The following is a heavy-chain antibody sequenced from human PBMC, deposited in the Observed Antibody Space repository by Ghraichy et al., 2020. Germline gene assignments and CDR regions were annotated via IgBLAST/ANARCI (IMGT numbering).Heavy chain of an antibody. D-gene: IGHD6-13*01. CDR2: ISGSGGRT. V-gene: IGHV3-23*01. CDR3: AARPEYSSSFFGF. Sequence: GGSLRLSCAASGFTFSSYAMSWVRQAPGKGLEWVTAISGSGGRTYYADSVKGRFTISRDNSKNTLYLQMNSLRAEDTAVYYCAARPEYSSSFFGFWGQGTLVTVSS. J-gene: IGHJ4*02. CDR1: GFTFSSYA.